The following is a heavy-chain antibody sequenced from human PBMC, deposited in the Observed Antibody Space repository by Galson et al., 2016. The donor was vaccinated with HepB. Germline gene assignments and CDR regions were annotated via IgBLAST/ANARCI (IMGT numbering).Heavy chain of an antibody. V-gene: IGHV3-21*04. CDR2: ISRGSGYI. D-gene: IGHD3-16*02. Sequence: SLRLSCAASGFTFSTYNMSWVRQAPGKGLEWVSSISRGSGYIYYADSVKGRFTISRDNAKNSLYLQMTGLRAEDTAIYYCAKDQSDYVWGSYRDGGDYWGQGTLV. CDR3: AKDQSDYVWGSYRDGGDY. J-gene: IGHJ4*02. CDR1: GFTFSTYN.